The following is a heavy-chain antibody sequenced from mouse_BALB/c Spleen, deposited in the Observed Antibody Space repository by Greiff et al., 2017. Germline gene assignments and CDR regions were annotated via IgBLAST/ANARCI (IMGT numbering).Heavy chain of an antibody. D-gene: IGHD2-2*01. J-gene: IGHJ4*01. CDR2: IDTSDSYT. CDR1: GYTFTDYW. V-gene: IGHV1-69*01. Sequence: QVQLKQPGAELVMPGASVKMSCKASGYTFTDYWMHWVKQRPGQGLEWIGAIDTSDSYTSYNQKFKGKATLTVDESSSTAYMQLSSLTSEDSAVYYCARWLRPYAMDYWGQGTSVTVSS. CDR3: ARWLRPYAMDY.